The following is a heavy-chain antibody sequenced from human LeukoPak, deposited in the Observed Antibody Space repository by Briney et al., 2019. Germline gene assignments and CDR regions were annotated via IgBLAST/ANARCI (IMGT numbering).Heavy chain of an antibody. D-gene: IGHD2-2*01. CDR3: ARDVRYCSSTSCYSYYYYMDV. V-gene: IGHV3-7*01. J-gene: IGHJ6*03. Sequence: GGSLRLSCAASGFTFSSYWMSWVRQAPGKGLEWVANINQDGSEKYYVDSVKGRFTISRDNAKNSLYLQMNSLRAEDTAVYYCARDVRYCSSTSCYSYYYYMDVWGKGTTVTVSS. CDR2: INQDGSEK. CDR1: GFTFSSYW.